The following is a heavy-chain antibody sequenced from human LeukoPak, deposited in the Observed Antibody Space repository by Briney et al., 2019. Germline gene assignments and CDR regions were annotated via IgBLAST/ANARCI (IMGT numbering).Heavy chain of an antibody. CDR2: ISYSETT. CDR3: ARDKGLPQAFDI. Sequence: SETLSLTCTVSGGSISSFYWSWIRRPPGKGLEYIGYISYSETTSYNPSLKSRVTISVDTSKNQFSLKLTSVTAADTAVYYCARDKGLPQAFDIWGQGTMVTVSS. CDR1: GGSISSFY. D-gene: IGHD5/OR15-5a*01. V-gene: IGHV4-59*01. J-gene: IGHJ3*02.